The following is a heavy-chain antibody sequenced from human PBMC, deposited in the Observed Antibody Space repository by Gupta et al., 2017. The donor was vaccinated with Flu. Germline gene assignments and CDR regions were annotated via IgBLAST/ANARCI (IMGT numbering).Heavy chain of an antibody. CDR2: ISWDGVTT. J-gene: IGHJ4*02. D-gene: IGHD6-19*01. CDR3: AKDIRGSGWYELDY. Sequence: DVHLVESGGVVVQPGGSLRLSCAASGFTFGDYMMHWVRQTPGKGLEWVSLISWDGVTTSYADSVKGRFTISRDNSKNFLFLQMKNLRTEDTALYYCAKDIRGSGWYELDYWGQGTLVTVSS. V-gene: IGHV3-43*01. CDR1: GFTFGDYM.